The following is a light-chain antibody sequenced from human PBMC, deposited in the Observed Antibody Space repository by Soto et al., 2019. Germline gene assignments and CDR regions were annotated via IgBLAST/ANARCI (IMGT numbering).Light chain of an antibody. CDR3: QQYNNWPPIT. CDR1: QSVSSN. J-gene: IGKJ5*01. Sequence: EIVMSHYPAPLSVSPGDIATLSCRASQSVSSNLAWYQQKPGQAPRLLIYGASTRATGIPARFSGSGSGTEFTLTISILQSEDFGIYYCQQYNNWPPITFGQG. V-gene: IGKV3-15*01. CDR2: GAS.